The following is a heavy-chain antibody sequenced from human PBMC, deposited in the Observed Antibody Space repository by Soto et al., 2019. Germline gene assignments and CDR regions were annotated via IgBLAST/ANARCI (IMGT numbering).Heavy chain of an antibody. V-gene: IGHV4-31*03. CDR3: ALRLGDPGRLYFDY. J-gene: IGHJ4*02. D-gene: IGHD3-16*01. Sequence: PSETLSRTCTVSGGSISSGGYYCSWILQHPGKGLEWIGYIYYSGSTYYNPSLKSRVSISVDTSKNQFSLKLSSVTAADTAVYYCALRLGDPGRLYFDYWGQGTLVTVSS. CDR2: IYYSGST. CDR1: GGSISSGGYY.